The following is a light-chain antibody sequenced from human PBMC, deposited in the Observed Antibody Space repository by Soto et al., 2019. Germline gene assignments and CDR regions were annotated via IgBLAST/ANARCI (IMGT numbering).Light chain of an antibody. Sequence: DVQMTQSPSSLSASVGDRVTITCRASQGISSYLAWYQQKPGKVPKLLIYAASTLQSGVSSRFSGSGSGTDFTLTISSLQPEDVATYYCQKYNSVPRTFGQGTKVEIK. CDR1: QGISSY. J-gene: IGKJ1*01. V-gene: IGKV1-27*01. CDR2: AAS. CDR3: QKYNSVPRT.